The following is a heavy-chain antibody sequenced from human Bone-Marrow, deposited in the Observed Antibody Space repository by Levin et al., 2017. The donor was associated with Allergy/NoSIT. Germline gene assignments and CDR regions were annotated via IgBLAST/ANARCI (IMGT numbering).Heavy chain of an antibody. J-gene: IGHJ2*01. CDR3: ATLLWGIVVVTSWYFDL. Sequence: ASVKVSCKVSGYTLTELSMHWVRQAPGKGLEWMGGFDPEDGETIYAQKFQGRVTMTEDTSTETAYMELSSLRSEDTAVYYCATLLWGIVVVTSWYFDLWGRGTLVTVSS. CDR1: GYTLTELS. D-gene: IGHD3-22*01. CDR2: FDPEDGET. V-gene: IGHV1-24*01.